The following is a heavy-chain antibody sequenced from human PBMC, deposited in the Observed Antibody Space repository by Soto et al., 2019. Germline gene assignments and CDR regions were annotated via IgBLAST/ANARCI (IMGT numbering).Heavy chain of an antibody. J-gene: IGHJ4*02. CDR2: IWYDGSNK. CDR1: GFTFSSYG. V-gene: IGHV3-33*01. D-gene: IGHD5-18*01. Sequence: GGSLRLSCAASGFTFSSYGMHWVRQAPGKGLEWVAVIWYDGSNKYYADSVKGRFTISRDNSKNTLYLQMNSLRAEDTAVYYCARDGGSGDTAMVYFPYWGQGTLVTVSS. CDR3: ARDGGSGDTAMVYFPY.